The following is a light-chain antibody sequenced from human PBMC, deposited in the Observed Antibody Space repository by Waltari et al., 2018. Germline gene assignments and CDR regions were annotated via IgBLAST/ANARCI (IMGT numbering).Light chain of an antibody. V-gene: IGKV3-15*01. Sequence: EIVMTQSPATLSVSPGERATLSCRTSQSVNLDLVWYQNKPGQAPRLLIYGASNRATGIPARFSGGGSGTEFTLTISGLQSEDSAVYYCQQYNKWPTFGGGTKVEIK. J-gene: IGKJ4*01. CDR3: QQYNKWPT. CDR1: QSVNLD. CDR2: GAS.